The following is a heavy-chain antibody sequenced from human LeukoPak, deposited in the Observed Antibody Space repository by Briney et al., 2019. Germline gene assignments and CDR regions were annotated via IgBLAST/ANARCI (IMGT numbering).Heavy chain of an antibody. CDR3: ARVAASSYDFWSGYYRNWFDP. CDR2: IYHSGST. Sequence: SQTLSLTCAVSGGSISSGGYSWSWIRQPPGKGLEWIGYIYHSGSTYYNPSLKSRVTISVDRSKNQFSLKLSSVTAADTAVYYCARVAASSYDFWSGYYRNWFDPWGQGTLVTVSS. V-gene: IGHV4-30-2*01. J-gene: IGHJ5*02. D-gene: IGHD3-3*01. CDR1: GGSISSGGYS.